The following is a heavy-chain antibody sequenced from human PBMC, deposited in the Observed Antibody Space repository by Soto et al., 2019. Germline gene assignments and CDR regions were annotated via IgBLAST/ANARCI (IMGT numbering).Heavy chain of an antibody. J-gene: IGHJ4*02. CDR2: ISNYNGDT. V-gene: IGHV1-18*01. CDR1: GYTFTSYG. CDR3: TRGGQLFAGNYFDY. D-gene: IGHD3-10*02. Sequence: QVQLVQSGAEVKKPGASVTVSCKASGYTFTSYGISWVRQAPGQGLEWMGWISNYNGDTNYAQKLQGRVTMTTDTSTSTAYMELRSLKSDGTAVYYCTRGGQLFAGNYFDYWGQGTLVTVSS.